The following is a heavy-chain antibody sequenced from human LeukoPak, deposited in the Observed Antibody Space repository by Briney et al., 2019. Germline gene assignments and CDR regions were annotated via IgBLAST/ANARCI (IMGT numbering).Heavy chain of an antibody. J-gene: IGHJ4*02. V-gene: IGHV1-18*01. CDR2: ISAYNGYT. D-gene: IGHD3-10*01. Sequence: GASVKVSCKASGYTFSNYGLTWVRQAPGQGLEWMGGISAYNGYTNYAQKFQGRVTMTRDTSISTAYMELSRLRSDDTAVYYCARVITMVRGVITAGFGYWGQGTLVTVSS. CDR1: GYTFSNYG. CDR3: ARVITMVRGVITAGFGY.